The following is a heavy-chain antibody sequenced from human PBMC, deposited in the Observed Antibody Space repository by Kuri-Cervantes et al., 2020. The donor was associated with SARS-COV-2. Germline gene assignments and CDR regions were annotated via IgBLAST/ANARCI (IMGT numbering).Heavy chain of an antibody. CDR1: GFTFSSYA. D-gene: IGHD3-22*01. J-gene: IGHJ4*02. V-gene: IGHV3-23*03. Sequence: GGSLRLSCAASGFTFSSYAMSWVRQAPGTGLEWVSVIYSGGRSTYYADSVKGRFTISRDNSKNTLYLQMNSLRAADTAVYYCAKGLTGDYDSRDGYFDHWGRGTLVTVSS. CDR2: IYSGGRST. CDR3: AKGLTGDYDSRDGYFDH.